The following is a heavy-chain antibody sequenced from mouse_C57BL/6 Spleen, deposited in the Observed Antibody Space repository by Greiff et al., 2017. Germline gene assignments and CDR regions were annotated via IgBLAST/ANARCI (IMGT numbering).Heavy chain of an antibody. CDR3: ARDDGYYDAMDY. CDR1: GYTFTSYW. V-gene: IGHV1-53*01. J-gene: IGHJ4*01. Sequence: QVQLQQPGTDLVKPGASVKLSCKASGYTFTSYWMHWVKQRPGQGLEWIGNINPSNGGTNYNEKFKSKATLTVDKSSSTAYMQLSSLTSEDSAVYYWARDDGYYDAMDYWGQGTSVTVSS. D-gene: IGHD2-3*01. CDR2: INPSNGGT.